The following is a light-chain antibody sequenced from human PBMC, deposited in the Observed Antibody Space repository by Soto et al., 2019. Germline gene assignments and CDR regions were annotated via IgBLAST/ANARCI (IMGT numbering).Light chain of an antibody. CDR3: QQYQSYSS. J-gene: IGKJ4*01. Sequence: EVVITQSPATLSVSPGERATLSFRASQSVSSNLAWYQQKHGQAPRLLIYGASTRATGIPARFSGSGSGTEFTLTISSLQPDDFATYYCQQYQSYSSFAGGTKVDIK. V-gene: IGKV3-15*01. CDR1: QSVSSN. CDR2: GAS.